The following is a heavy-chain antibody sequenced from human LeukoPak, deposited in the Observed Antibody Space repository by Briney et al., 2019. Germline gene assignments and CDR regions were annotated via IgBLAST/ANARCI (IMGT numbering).Heavy chain of an antibody. CDR1: GFTFTSSA. CDR2: IVVGSGNT. V-gene: IGHV1-58*01. D-gene: IGHD6-6*01. J-gene: IGHJ6*03. Sequence: SVKVSCKASGFTFTSSAVQWVRQARGQRLEWIGWIVVGSGNTNYAQKFQERVTITRDMSTSTAYMELSSLRSEDTAVYYCARDLEGGSSSHKPTTKASGYYYMDVWGKGTTVTVSS. CDR3: ARDLEGGSSSHKPTTKASGYYYMDV.